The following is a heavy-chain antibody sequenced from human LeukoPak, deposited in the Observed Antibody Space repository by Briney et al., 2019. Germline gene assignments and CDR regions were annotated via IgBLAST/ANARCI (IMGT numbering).Heavy chain of an antibody. Sequence: SETLSLTCAVYGGSFTGYYWSWIRQPPGKGLEWIGEINHSGSTNYNPSLKSRVTISVDTSKNQFSLKLTSVTAADTAVYYCARGAARRDGYKWGQGTQVTVSS. V-gene: IGHV4-34*01. J-gene: IGHJ4*02. CDR3: ARGAARRDGYK. CDR1: GGSFTGYY. D-gene: IGHD5-12*01. CDR2: INHSGST.